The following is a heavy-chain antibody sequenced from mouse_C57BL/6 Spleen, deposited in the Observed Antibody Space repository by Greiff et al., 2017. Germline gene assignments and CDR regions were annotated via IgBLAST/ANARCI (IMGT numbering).Heavy chain of an antibody. V-gene: IGHV1-63*01. D-gene: IGHD3-3*01. Sequence: QVQLQQSGAELVRPGTSVKMSCKASGYTFTNYWIGWAKQRPGHGLEWIGDIYPGGGYTNYNEKFKGKATLTADKSSSTAYMQVSSLTSEDSAIYYCARFEGRYFDYWGQGTTLTVSS. J-gene: IGHJ2*01. CDR2: IYPGGGYT. CDR3: ARFEGRYFDY. CDR1: GYTFTNYW.